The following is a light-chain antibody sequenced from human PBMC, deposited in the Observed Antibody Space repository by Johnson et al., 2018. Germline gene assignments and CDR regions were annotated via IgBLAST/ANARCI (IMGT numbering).Light chain of an antibody. CDR2: ENN. CDR1: SSNIGNNY. J-gene: IGLJ1*01. Sequence: QSVLTQPPSVSAAPGQKVTISCSGSSSNIGNNYVSWYQQLPGTAPKLLIYENNKRPSGIPDRSSGSYSGTPATLDIPGLQTGAEADYYCATWDSSLSAGNVFGTVTKVTVL. V-gene: IGLV1-51*02. CDR3: ATWDSSLSAGNV.